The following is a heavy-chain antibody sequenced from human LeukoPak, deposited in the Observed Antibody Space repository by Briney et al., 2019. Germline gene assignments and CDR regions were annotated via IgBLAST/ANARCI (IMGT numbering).Heavy chain of an antibody. CDR1: GYSFTSNY. J-gene: IGHJ6*02. V-gene: IGHV1-46*01. Sequence: ASVKVSCKASGYSFTSNYIHWVRQAPGQGLEWMGMIYPRDGSTSYAQKFQGRVTMTRDTSTSTVYMELSSLRSEDTAVYYCARDIVVVPAAPMYYYYYGMDVWGQGTTVTVSS. CDR3: ARDIVVVPAAPMYYYYYGMDV. D-gene: IGHD2-2*01. CDR2: IYPRDGST.